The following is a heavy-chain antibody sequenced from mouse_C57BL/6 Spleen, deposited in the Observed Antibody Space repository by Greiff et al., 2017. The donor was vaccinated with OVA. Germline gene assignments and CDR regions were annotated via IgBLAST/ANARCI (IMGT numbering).Heavy chain of an antibody. CDR2: IYPGDGDT. Sequence: QVQLKQSGPELVKPGASVKISCKASGYAFSSSWMNWVKQRPGKGLEWIGRIYPGDGDTNYNGKFKGKATLTADKSSSTAYMHLSSLTSEDSAVYFCARDYGSSFYAMDYWGQGTSVTVSS. CDR3: ARDYGSSFYAMDY. D-gene: IGHD1-1*01. V-gene: IGHV1-82*01. J-gene: IGHJ4*01. CDR1: GYAFSSSW.